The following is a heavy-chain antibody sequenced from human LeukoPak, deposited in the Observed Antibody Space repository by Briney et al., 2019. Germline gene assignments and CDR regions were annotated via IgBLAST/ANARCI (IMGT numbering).Heavy chain of an antibody. Sequence: PGGSLRLSCAASGFTFSHYWMTWVRQAPGKGLEWVANINQDGSTTNYLDSVKGRFTISRDNAKISLYLQMDSLRAEDTAVYYCARPELGWDSSSGDAFDVWGQGTMVAVSS. V-gene: IGHV3-7*01. J-gene: IGHJ3*01. CDR3: ARPELGWDSSSGDAFDV. D-gene: IGHD3-22*01. CDR2: INQDGSTT. CDR1: GFTFSHYW.